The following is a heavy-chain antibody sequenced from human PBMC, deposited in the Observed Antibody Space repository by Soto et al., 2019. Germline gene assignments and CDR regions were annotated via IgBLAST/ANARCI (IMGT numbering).Heavy chain of an antibody. Sequence: GGSLRLSCAASGFTFSSYGMHWVRQAPGKGLEWVAVIWYDGSNKYYADSVKGRFTISRDNSKNTLYLQMNSLRAEDTAVYYCARRGGIAASNWFDPWGQGTLVTVSS. J-gene: IGHJ5*02. D-gene: IGHD6-13*01. CDR1: GFTFSSYG. CDR2: IWYDGSNK. CDR3: ARRGGIAASNWFDP. V-gene: IGHV3-33*01.